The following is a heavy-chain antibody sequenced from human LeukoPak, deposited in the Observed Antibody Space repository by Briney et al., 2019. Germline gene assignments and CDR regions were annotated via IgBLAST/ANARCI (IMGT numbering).Heavy chain of an antibody. Sequence: ASVKVSCKASGYTFTSYYMHWVRQAPGQGLEWMGRINPNSGGTNYAQKFQGRVTMTRDTSISTAYMELSRLRSDDTAVYYCAMIPYYDFWSGIDYWGQGTLVTVSS. V-gene: IGHV1-2*06. CDR3: AMIPYYDFWSGIDY. J-gene: IGHJ4*02. D-gene: IGHD3-3*01. CDR1: GYTFTSYY. CDR2: INPNSGGT.